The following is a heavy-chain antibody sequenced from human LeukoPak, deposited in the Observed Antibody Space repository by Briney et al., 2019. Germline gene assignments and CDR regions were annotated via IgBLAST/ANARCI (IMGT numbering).Heavy chain of an antibody. CDR2: IKQDGYEK. Sequence: GGSRGLPCAASGVTSGGYWLSWFRRTPEKGLEGVANIKQDGYEKYYVDSVKGRFTISRDNAKNSLYLQMNSLRADDTAVYYCARDKIVGPTTLDYWGQGTLVTVSS. D-gene: IGHD1-26*01. V-gene: IGHV3-7*01. J-gene: IGHJ4*02. CDR3: ARDKIVGPTTLDY. CDR1: GVTSGGYW.